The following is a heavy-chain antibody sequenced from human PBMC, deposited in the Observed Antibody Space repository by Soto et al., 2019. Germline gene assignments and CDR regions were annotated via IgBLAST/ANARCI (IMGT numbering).Heavy chain of an antibody. Sequence: GGSLRLSCAASGFTFDDYAMHWVRQAPGKGLEWVSGISWNSGSIGYADSVKGRFTISRDNAKNSLHLQMNSLRAEDTALYYCAKDLRSYSSGWVFDYWGQGTLVTVSS. CDR1: GFTFDDYA. J-gene: IGHJ4*02. CDR3: AKDLRSYSSGWVFDY. CDR2: ISWNSGSI. D-gene: IGHD6-19*01. V-gene: IGHV3-9*01.